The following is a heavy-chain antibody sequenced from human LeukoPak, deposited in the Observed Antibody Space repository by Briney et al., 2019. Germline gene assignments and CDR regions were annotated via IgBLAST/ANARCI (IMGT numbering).Heavy chain of an antibody. J-gene: IGHJ5*02. CDR3: ARSPYRYCSGGSCYGNSRFDP. V-gene: IGHV1-69*04. CDR1: GGTFISYA. Sequence: ASVKVSCKASGGTFISYAISWVRQAPGQGLEWMGRIIPILGIANYAQKFQGRVTITADKSTSTAYMELSSLRSEDTAVYYCARSPYRYCSGGSCYGNSRFDPWGQGTLVTVSS. CDR2: IIPILGIA. D-gene: IGHD2-15*01.